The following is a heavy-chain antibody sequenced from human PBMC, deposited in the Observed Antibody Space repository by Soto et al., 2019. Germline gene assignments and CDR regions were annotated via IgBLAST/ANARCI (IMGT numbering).Heavy chain of an antibody. V-gene: IGHV1-8*01. CDR1: GYTFTSYD. Sequence: GASVKVSCKASGYTFTSYDINWVRQATGQGLEWMGWMNPNSGNTVYAQKFQGRVTMTRNTSISTSYMELSSLRSEDTAVYYCARGSSAAGPNWFDPWCQGTLVTVSS. D-gene: IGHD6-13*01. J-gene: IGHJ5*02. CDR3: ARGSSAAGPNWFDP. CDR2: MNPNSGNT.